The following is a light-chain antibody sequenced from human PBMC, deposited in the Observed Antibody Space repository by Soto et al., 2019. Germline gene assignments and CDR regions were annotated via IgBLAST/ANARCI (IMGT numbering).Light chain of an antibody. CDR3: HQYNSYSYT. Sequence: DIQMTQSPSTLSASVGDRVTITCRASQSISSWLAWYQQKPGKAPKLLIYDASSLESGVPSRFSGSGSGTEFTLTISSLQPDDFATYYCHQYNSYSYTFGQGTKVDIK. V-gene: IGKV1-5*01. CDR2: DAS. J-gene: IGKJ2*01. CDR1: QSISSW.